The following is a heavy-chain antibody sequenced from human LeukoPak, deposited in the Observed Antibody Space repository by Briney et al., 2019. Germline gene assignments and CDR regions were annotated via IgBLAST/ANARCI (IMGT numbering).Heavy chain of an antibody. V-gene: IGHV4-59*01. CDR1: GGSMSSDY. J-gene: IGHJ4*02. CDR3: ASGYYFPDY. CDR2: IYYSGGT. Sequence: SETLSLTCTVSGGSMSSDYWGWIRQTPGSGLEWIGYIYYSGGTHYNPSLKSRVSISIDTSKNQFSLKLDSVTSADTAVYYCASGYYFPDYWGQGALVTVSS. D-gene: IGHD2/OR15-2a*01.